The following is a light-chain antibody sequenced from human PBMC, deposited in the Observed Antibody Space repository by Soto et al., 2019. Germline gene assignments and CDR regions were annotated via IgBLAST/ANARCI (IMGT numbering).Light chain of an antibody. V-gene: IGLV1-47*01. Sequence: QSVLSQAPSASGTPGQRVTISCSGSSSNIGSNYVYWYQQLPETAPKLLIYRTHQRPSGVPDRFSASKSDTSASLVISGPGSEDGVAYSGETGDASLRGPVLFGGGTK. CDR1: SSNIGSNY. J-gene: IGLJ2*01. CDR2: RTH. CDR3: ETGDASLRGPVL.